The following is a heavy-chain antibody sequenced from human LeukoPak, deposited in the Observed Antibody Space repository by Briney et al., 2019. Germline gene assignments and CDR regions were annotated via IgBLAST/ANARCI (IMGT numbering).Heavy chain of an antibody. Sequence: PGGSLTLSCAVSGITLSNYGMSWVRQAPGKGLEWVAGISGSGGSTNYADSVKGRFTISRDNPKNTLFPQMNSLRAEDTAVYFCAKRGVVIRVILVGFHKEAYYFDSWGQGALVTVSS. CDR2: ISGSGGST. CDR1: GITLSNYG. CDR3: AKRGVVIRVILVGFHKEAYYFDS. V-gene: IGHV3-23*01. J-gene: IGHJ4*02. D-gene: IGHD3-10*01.